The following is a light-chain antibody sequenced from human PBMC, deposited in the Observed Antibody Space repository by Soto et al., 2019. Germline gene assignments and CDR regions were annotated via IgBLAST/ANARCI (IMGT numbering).Light chain of an antibody. V-gene: IGLV2-14*01. CDR3: SSYTNTGILV. J-gene: IGLJ2*01. CDR1: SSDVGGYYY. Sequence: SVLTQPASVSGSPGQSITISCSGTSSDVGGYYYVSWYQQHPGKAPKLMIFDVSNRPAGVSDRFSGSKSGTTASLAISGLQAEDEADYYCSSYTNTGILVFGGGTKLTVL. CDR2: DVS.